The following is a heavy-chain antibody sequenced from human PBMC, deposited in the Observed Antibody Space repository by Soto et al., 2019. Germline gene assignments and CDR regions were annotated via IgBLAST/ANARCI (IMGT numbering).Heavy chain of an antibody. Sequence: ASVKVSCKASGYTFTSYGISWVRQAPGQGLEWMGWISAYNGNTNYAQKLQGRVTMTTDTSTSTAYMELRSLRSDDTATYYCVRDQFDNFGYHWFDRWGQGTLVTVSS. J-gene: IGHJ5*02. D-gene: IGHD5-18*01. CDR3: VRDQFDNFGYHWFDR. CDR2: ISAYNGNT. CDR1: GYTFTSYG. V-gene: IGHV1-18*01.